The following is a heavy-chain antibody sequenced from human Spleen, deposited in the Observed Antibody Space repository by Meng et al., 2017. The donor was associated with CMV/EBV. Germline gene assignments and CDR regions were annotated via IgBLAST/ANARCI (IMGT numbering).Heavy chain of an antibody. D-gene: IGHD3-16*01. Sequence: QLQKTGQGLVNPSPTPSLTCTVSGGSISSDDYYWSWIRQPPGKGLECIGYIYNSGSTYYNPSLKSRVIISVDTSKNQFSLKLSSVTAADTAVYYCGSWRGGNYYDYWGQGTLVTVSS. J-gene: IGHJ4*02. CDR3: GSWRGGNYYDY. CDR2: IYNSGST. CDR1: GGSISSDDYY. V-gene: IGHV4-30-4*08.